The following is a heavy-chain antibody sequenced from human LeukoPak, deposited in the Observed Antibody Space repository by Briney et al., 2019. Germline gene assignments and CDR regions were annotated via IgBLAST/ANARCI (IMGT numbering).Heavy chain of an antibody. CDR3: ARVGGLDAFDI. J-gene: IGHJ3*02. V-gene: IGHV4-4*09. D-gene: IGHD2-15*01. CDR2: IYTSGST. CDR1: GGSISSYY. Sequence: PSETLSLTCTVSGGSISSYYWSWIRQLPGKGLEWIGYIYTSGSTNYNPSLKSRVTISVDTSKNQFSLKLSSVTAADTAVYYCARVGGLDAFDIWGQGTMVTVSS.